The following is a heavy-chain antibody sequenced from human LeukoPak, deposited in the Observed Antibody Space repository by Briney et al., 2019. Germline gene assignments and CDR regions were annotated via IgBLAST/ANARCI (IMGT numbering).Heavy chain of an antibody. V-gene: IGHV3-7*01. D-gene: IGHD3-16*02. CDR2: IKEDGREE. CDR3: ARAPYVWGTYRQGAFDI. CDR1: GFTFSTNW. J-gene: IGHJ3*02. Sequence: GGSLRLSCAASGFTFSTNWMSWGRQAPGKGLEGGADIKEDGREEYYVDSVKGGFTIYRDKANNSLYLQMNSLRAEDTAVYYCARAPYVWGTYRQGAFDIWGQGTMVTVSS.